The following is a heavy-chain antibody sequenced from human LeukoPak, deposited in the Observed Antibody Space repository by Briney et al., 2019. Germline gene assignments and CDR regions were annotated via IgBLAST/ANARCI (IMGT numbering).Heavy chain of an antibody. Sequence: SETLSLTCAVYGGSFSDYYWSWMRQRPGKGREGIGEIDHSGSNNYNPPLESRVTITGDTPKKAFSVELTCVTDADAFIYYCGRGSGGSWKGNWFDPWGQGTLVTVPS. CDR2: IDHSGSN. J-gene: IGHJ5*02. D-gene: IGHD2-15*01. V-gene: IGHV4-34*01. CDR3: GRGSGGSWKGNWFDP. CDR1: GGSFSDYY.